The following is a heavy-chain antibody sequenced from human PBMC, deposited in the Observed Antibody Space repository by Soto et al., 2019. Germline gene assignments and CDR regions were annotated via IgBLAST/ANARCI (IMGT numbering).Heavy chain of an antibody. V-gene: IGHV3-74*01. J-gene: IGHJ4*02. CDR1: GFTFSSYW. D-gene: IGHD2-15*01. Sequence: EVQLVESGGGLVQPGGSLRLSCAASGFTFSSYWMHWVRQAPGKGLVWVSRINSDGSSTSYADSVKGRFTISRDNAKNTPYLQMNGLRAEDTAGYYCVRTSLVVAAATREDYWGQGTLVTVSS. CDR3: VRTSLVVAAATREDY. CDR2: INSDGSST.